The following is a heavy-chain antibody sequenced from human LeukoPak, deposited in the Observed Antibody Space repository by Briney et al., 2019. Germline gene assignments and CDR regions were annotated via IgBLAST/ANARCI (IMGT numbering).Heavy chain of an antibody. CDR2: IYSGGTT. Sequence: GGSLRLSCAASGFTFSSNYMSWVRQAPGKGLEWVSLIYSGGTTYYSDSVTGRFTISRDNSKNPLYLQMDSLRAEDTAVYYCARGKLGAATLDYWGQGTLVTVSS. D-gene: IGHD1-26*01. V-gene: IGHV3-53*01. CDR3: ARGKLGAATLDY. J-gene: IGHJ4*02. CDR1: GFTFSSNY.